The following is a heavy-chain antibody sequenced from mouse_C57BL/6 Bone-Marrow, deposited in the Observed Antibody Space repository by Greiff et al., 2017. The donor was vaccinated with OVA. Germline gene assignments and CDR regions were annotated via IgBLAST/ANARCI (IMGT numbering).Heavy chain of an antibody. Sequence: VQLQQSGAELVRPGASVTLSCKASGYTFTDYEMHWVKQTPVHGLEWIGAIDPETGGTAYNQKFKGKAILTADKYSSTAYMELRSLTAEDSAVYYCTREGVLLLDYWGKGTTLTVSS. CDR3: TREGVLLLDY. J-gene: IGHJ2*01. D-gene: IGHD2-10*01. CDR2: IDPETGGT. V-gene: IGHV1-15*01. CDR1: GYTFTDYE.